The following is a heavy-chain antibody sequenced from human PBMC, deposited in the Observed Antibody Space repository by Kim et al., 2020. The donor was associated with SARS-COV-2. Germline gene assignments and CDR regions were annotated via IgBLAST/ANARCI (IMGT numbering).Heavy chain of an antibody. Sequence: GGSLRLSCGVSGFTFSSHAMAWVRQAPGKGLEWVSSVCGGDGDTYYTDSVKGRFXXSRNNSKNTLXXQMNXLRAEDTARYYCAKPXXGSFGGGVDFWGQGXLVTVS. CDR1: GFTFSSHA. CDR2: VCGGDGDT. CDR3: AKPXXGSFGGGVDF. D-gene: IGHD3-16*01. V-gene: IGHV3-23*01. J-gene: IGHJ4*02.